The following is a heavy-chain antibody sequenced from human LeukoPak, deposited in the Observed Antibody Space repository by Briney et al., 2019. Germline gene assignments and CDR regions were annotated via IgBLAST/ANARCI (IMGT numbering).Heavy chain of an antibody. J-gene: IGHJ3*02. CDR1: GGSISSYY. Sequence: SETLSLTCTVSGGSISSYYWSWIRQPPGKGLEWIGYIYYSGSTNYNPSLKSRVTISVDTSKNQFSLKLSSVTAADTAVYYCATLRRVAGAFDIWGQGTMVTVSS. V-gene: IGHV4-59*08. CDR3: ATLRRVAGAFDI. D-gene: IGHD4-17*01. CDR2: IYYSGST.